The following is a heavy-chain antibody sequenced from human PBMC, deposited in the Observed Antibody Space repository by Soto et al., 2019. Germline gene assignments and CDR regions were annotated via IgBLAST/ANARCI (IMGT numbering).Heavy chain of an antibody. V-gene: IGHV1-69*13. Sequence: ASAKVSCKACGGNFSRYAIRWARQAPGQGLEWMVGIIPIFGTSNYAQKFQGRVTINSDESTSTAYMELSRMRSEDRAVYYCASMAFEDWNSHGYWGQGPLLTASS. J-gene: IGHJ4*02. D-gene: IGHD1-7*01. CDR3: ASMAFEDWNSHGY. CDR1: GGNFSRYA. CDR2: IIPIFGTS.